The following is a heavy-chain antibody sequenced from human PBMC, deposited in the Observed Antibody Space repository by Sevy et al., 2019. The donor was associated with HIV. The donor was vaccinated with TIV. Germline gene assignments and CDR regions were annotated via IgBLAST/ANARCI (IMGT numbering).Heavy chain of an antibody. D-gene: IGHD1-26*01. CDR2: IRPDGSDK. CDR3: ARGVGLDC. J-gene: IGHJ4*02. CDR1: GFTFSPYW. Sequence: GGSLRLSCAASGFTFSPYWMTWVRQAPGKGLEWVANIRPDGSDKYYVDSVKGRFTISRDNAKNSLYLQINSLRADDTVMFYCARGVGLDCWGQGALVTVSS. V-gene: IGHV3-7*01.